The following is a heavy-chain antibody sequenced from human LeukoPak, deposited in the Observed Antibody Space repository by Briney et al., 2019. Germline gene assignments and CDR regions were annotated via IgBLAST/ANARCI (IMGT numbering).Heavy chain of an antibody. CDR3: ARGKGELRFEYYYYYYYMDV. V-gene: IGHV1-2*02. Sequence: ASVKVSCKASGYTFTSYDINWVRQATGQGLEWMGWINPNSGGTNYAQKFQGRVTMTRDTSISTAYMELSRLRSDDTAVYYCARGKGELRFEYYYYYYYMDVWGKGTTVTVSS. J-gene: IGHJ6*03. CDR2: INPNSGGT. D-gene: IGHD1-7*01. CDR1: GYTFTSYD.